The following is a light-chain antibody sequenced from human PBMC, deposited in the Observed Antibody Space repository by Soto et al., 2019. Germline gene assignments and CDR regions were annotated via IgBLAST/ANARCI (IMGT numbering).Light chain of an antibody. Sequence: EIVMTQSPATLSVSPGERATLSCRASQTININFAWYQQKPGQAPRLLIYGASTRATGVPVRFSGSGSGTEFTLTISSLQSEDFAVYYCQQYNNWPPLTFGGGTKVEIK. CDR2: GAS. CDR3: QQYNNWPPLT. V-gene: IGKV3-15*01. J-gene: IGKJ4*01. CDR1: QTININ.